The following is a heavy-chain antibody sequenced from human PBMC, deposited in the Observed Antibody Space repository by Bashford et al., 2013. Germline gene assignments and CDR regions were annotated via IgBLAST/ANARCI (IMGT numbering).Heavy chain of an antibody. CDR2: IYHSGST. Sequence: SETLSLTCAVSGGSISSGGYSWSWIRQPPGRGLEWIGSIYHSGSTYYNPSLKSRVTISVDTSKNQFSLKLSSVTAADTAVYYCAGTVVGATLFDYWGPGNPWSPRLL. CDR1: GGSISSGGYS. J-gene: IGHJ4*03. V-gene: IGHV4-30-2*03. D-gene: IGHD1-26*01. CDR3: AGTVVGATLFDY.